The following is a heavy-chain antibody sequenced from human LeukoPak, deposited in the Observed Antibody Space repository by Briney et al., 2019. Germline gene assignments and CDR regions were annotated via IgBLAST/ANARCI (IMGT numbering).Heavy chain of an antibody. D-gene: IGHD6-13*01. CDR1: GGSISSGSYY. V-gene: IGHV4-61*02. J-gene: IGHJ5*02. CDR3: ARDSRRLNWFDP. CDR2: IYTSGST. Sequence: SETLSLTCTVPGGSISSGSYYWSWIRQPAGKGLEWIGRIYTSGSTNYNPSLKGRVTISVDTSKNQFSLKLSSVTAADTAVYYCARDSRRLNWFDPWGQGTLVTVSS.